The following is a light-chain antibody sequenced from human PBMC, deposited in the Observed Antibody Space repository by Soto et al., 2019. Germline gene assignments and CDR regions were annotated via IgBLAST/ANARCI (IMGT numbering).Light chain of an antibody. Sequence: DFQMTQSPSTLSASVGDGVTITCRASQSIGSGLAWYQQQPGKAPKLLIYKATNLQRGVSSRFSGSGSGTDFSLTISSLQPADSATYYCQQYHDFQYTFGHGTKLEI. J-gene: IGKJ2*01. CDR1: QSIGSG. V-gene: IGKV1-5*03. CDR3: QQYHDFQYT. CDR2: KAT.